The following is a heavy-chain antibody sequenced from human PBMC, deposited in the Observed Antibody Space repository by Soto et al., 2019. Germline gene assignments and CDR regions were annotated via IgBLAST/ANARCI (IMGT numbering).Heavy chain of an antibody. J-gene: IGHJ6*02. V-gene: IGHV2-70*01. CDR3: ARIIAARYYYGMDV. D-gene: IGHD6-6*01. CDR1: GLSLSTRGMC. CDR2: IDWDDGK. Sequence: SGPTLVNPTQTLTLTCTFSGLSLSTRGMCVSWIRQPPGKALEWLALIDWDDGKYYSTSLKTRLTISKDTSKNQVVLTMTNMDPVDTATYYCARIIAARYYYGMDVWGQGTTVTVS.